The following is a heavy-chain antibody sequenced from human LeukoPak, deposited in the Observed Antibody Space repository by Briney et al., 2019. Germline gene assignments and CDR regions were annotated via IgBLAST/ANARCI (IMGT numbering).Heavy chain of an antibody. V-gene: IGHV3-30-3*01. Sequence: GGSLRLSCAASGFTFSDYAIHWVRQAPGKGLEWVAVISSDGSNQYYADSVKGRFTISRDNSKNTLYLQMNSLRTEDTAVYYCASPHKEVGAPYHNFDYWGQGTLVTVSS. CDR2: ISSDGSNQ. CDR3: ASPHKEVGAPYHNFDY. D-gene: IGHD1-26*01. CDR1: GFTFSDYA. J-gene: IGHJ4*02.